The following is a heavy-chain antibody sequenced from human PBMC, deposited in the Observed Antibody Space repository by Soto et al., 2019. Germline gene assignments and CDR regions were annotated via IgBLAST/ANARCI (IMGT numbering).Heavy chain of an antibody. CDR1: GFNFNKYY. Sequence: GGSLRLSCAASGFNFNKYYMSWVRQAPGKVLEWVASIAISGSLMYYAHSVKGRFTISRDNAKRSLYMHMNSLRAEYTAWYYCARVKRKLWITHFDKWG. J-gene: IGHJ4*01. V-gene: IGHV3-11*01. CDR3: ARVKRKLWITHFDK. CDR2: IAISGSLM. D-gene: IGHD5-18*01.